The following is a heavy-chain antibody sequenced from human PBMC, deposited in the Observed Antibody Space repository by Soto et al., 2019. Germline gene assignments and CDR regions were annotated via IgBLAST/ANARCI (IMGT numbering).Heavy chain of an antibody. V-gene: IGHV4-34*01. CDR3: ARGRWDDFGVVPALYYGMDV. J-gene: IGHJ6*02. D-gene: IGHD3-3*01. Sequence: SETLSLTCSVYGWSFSGYYWSCIRQPPGKGLEWIGEINHSGSTNYNPSLKSRVTISVDTSKNQFSLKLSSVTAADTTVYYCARGRWDDFGVVPALYYGMDVWGQGTTVTVSS. CDR1: GWSFSGYY. CDR2: INHSGST.